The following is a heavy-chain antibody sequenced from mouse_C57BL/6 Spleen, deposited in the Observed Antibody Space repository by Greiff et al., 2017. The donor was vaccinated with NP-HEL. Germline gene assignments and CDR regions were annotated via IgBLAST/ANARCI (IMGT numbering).Heavy chain of an antibody. CDR2: IDPSDSYT. Sequence: QVQLQQPGAELVMPGASVKLSCKASGYTFTSYWMHWVKQRPGQGLEWIGEIDPSDSYTNYNQKFKGKSTLTVDKSSSTAYMQLCSLTSVDSAVSYCARGATVVARYFDYWGQGTPLTVSS. V-gene: IGHV1-69*01. CDR1: GYTFTSYW. D-gene: IGHD1-1*01. CDR3: ARGATVVARYFDY. J-gene: IGHJ2*01.